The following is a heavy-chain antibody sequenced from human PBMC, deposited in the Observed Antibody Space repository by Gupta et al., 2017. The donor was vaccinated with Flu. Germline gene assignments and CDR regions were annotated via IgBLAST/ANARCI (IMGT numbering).Heavy chain of an antibody. J-gene: IGHJ4*02. D-gene: IGHD3-22*01. CDR3: AHSLPDSSGYYMGYFFAH. Sequence: EVQLVESGGGLAQPGGSLRLCCAASGFTVNRDAISWVRQAPGKGLEWVSGISDSGASTNYAASVKGRFTISRDNSKNTLYLQMNSLRGEDTAIYYCAHSLPDSSGYYMGYFFAHWGQGTLVTVSS. CDR2: ISDSGAST. V-gene: IGHV3-23*04. CDR1: GFTVNRDA.